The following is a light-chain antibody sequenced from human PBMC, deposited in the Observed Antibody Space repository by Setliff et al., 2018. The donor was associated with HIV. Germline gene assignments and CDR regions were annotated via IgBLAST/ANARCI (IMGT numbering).Light chain of an antibody. Sequence: SALTQPRSVSGSPGQSVTISCIGTSSDVGNSNLVSWYQHRPGKAPKLILYNVSKGPSGVPDRFSGSKSGNTASLTISGLQAEDEADYYCCSHAGSYTWVFGGGTKVTVL. CDR3: CSHAGSYTWV. V-gene: IGLV2-11*01. CDR1: SSDVGNSNL. CDR2: NVS. J-gene: IGLJ3*02.